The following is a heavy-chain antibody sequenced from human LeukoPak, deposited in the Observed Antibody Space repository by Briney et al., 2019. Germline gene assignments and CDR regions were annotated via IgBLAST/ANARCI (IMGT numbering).Heavy chain of an antibody. V-gene: IGHV4-39*01. Sequence: PSETLSLTCTVSGGSISSTNSYWGWIRQPPGKGLEWIATISYNGRTYYNPSLKSRIVISVGASKNQFSLKLTSVTAADTAVYHCARHHLGYNYRPADSWGQGTLVTVSS. CDR3: ARHHLGYNYRPADS. D-gene: IGHD5-18*01. J-gene: IGHJ4*02. CDR1: GGSISSTNSY. CDR2: ISYNGRT.